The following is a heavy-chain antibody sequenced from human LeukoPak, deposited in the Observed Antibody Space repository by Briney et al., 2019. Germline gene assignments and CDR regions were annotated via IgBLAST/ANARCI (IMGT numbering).Heavy chain of an antibody. Sequence: ASVKVSCMASAYSFTDYYIHWVRQAPGQGLEWMGRINPNSGGTDYAQKFQGRVTMTRDTSISTAYVELSRLRSDDTAVYYCARSSPTYYFDSSGYYYGDYWGQGTLVIVSS. D-gene: IGHD3-22*01. CDR1: AYSFTDYY. J-gene: IGHJ4*02. V-gene: IGHV1-2*06. CDR3: ARSSPTYYFDSSGYYYGDY. CDR2: INPNSGGT.